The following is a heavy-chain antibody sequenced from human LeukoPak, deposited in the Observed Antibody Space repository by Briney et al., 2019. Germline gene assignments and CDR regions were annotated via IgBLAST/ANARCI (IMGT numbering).Heavy chain of an antibody. CDR2: INPDGNKQ. D-gene: IGHD5-18*01. CDR3: ARDLAYSRLDY. J-gene: IGHJ4*02. CDR1: GLTFSSSW. Sequence: GGSLRLSCAVSGLTFSSSWMDWVRQAPGKGLEWVASINPDGNKQHSADSVKGRFTISRDNAENSLYLQMNRLRVEDTAFYYCARDLAYSRLDYWGQGMLVTVSS. V-gene: IGHV3-7*01.